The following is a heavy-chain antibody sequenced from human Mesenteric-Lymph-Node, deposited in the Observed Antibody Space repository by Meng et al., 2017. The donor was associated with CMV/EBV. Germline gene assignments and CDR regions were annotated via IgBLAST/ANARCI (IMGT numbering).Heavy chain of an antibody. CDR2: IYSEAGGSDT. Sequence: GGSLRLSCAASGFTFSSYSMNWVRQAPGEGLEWVSVIYSEAGGSDTFYIDSVKGRFTISRDNSKNTLYLQMDRLRAEDTAVYYCVRGGWVVPLAYWGQGTLVTVSS. CDR1: GFTFSSYS. D-gene: IGHD3-10*02. J-gene: IGHJ4*02. V-gene: IGHV3-53*01. CDR3: VRGGWVVPLAY.